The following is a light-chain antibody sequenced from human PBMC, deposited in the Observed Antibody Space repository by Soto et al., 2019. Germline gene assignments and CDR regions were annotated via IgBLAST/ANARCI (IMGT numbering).Light chain of an antibody. Sequence: QSALTQPASVSGSPGQSITISCSGTSSDVGGYKYVSWYQQHPGKVPKLMIYDVSNRPSGVSNRFSGSKSGNTASLTISGLQAEEEADYYCSSYTSGSTLVFGGGTQLPVL. CDR2: DVS. J-gene: IGLJ2*01. V-gene: IGLV2-14*01. CDR3: SSYTSGSTLV. CDR1: SSDVGGYKY.